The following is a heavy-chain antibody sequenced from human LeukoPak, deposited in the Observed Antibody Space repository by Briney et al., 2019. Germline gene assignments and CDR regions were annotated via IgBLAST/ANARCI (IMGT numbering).Heavy chain of an antibody. CDR2: LRGDGET. CDR3: ARGGGYGYHSIWVY. V-gene: IGHV3-23*01. D-gene: IGHD5-12*01. CDR1: GFSFSHYA. J-gene: IGHJ4*02. Sequence: GGSVCLSWAASGFSFSHYAMSWVRQARAGGLESVSNLRGDGETIYSDAVKGRFTLSTDDSRNTVYLQLNNLRIDDTAVYYCARGGGYGYHSIWVYWGQGTLVTVSS.